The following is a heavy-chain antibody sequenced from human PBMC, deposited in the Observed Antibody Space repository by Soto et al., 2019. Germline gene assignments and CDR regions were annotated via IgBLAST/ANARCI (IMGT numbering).Heavy chain of an antibody. D-gene: IGHD2-21*01. J-gene: IGHJ5*02. Sequence: EVQLVESGGGLVQPGGSLRLSCAASGFTFSSYSMNWVRQAPGKGLEWVSYISSSSRTIYCADSVKGRFTISRDNAKNALYLQMNSLRAGGTAVYYCAREWGGDGYKSGRFDPWGQGTLVTVSS. CDR2: ISSSSRTI. CDR3: AREWGGDGYKSGRFDP. CDR1: GFTFSSYS. V-gene: IGHV3-48*01.